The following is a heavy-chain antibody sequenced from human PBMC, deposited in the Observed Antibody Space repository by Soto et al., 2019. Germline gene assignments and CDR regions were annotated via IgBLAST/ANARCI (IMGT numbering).Heavy chain of an antibody. CDR3: ARVGGATAMGPPHADIGYYYYGMDV. D-gene: IGHD5-18*01. CDR2: INPNSGGT. J-gene: IGHJ6*02. V-gene: IGHV1-2*04. Sequence: GASVKVSCKASGYTFTGYYMHWVRQAPGQGLEWMGWINPNSGGTNYAQKFQGWVTMTRDTSISTAYMELSRLRSDDTAVYYCARVGGATAMGPPHADIGYYYYGMDVWGQGTKVTVSS. CDR1: GYTFTGYY.